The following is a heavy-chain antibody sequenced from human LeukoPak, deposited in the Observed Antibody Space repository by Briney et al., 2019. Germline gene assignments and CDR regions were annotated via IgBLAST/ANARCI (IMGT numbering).Heavy chain of an antibody. Sequence: GGSLRLSCLASGFTFDTFGMYWARQAPGKGLEWVAVIWHDGSNKYYTDSVKGRFTISRDNSKNTLYLQMNSPRAEDTAVYYCARGPVGPTIPFDYWGQGTLVTVSS. CDR2: IWHDGSNK. J-gene: IGHJ4*02. CDR1: GFTFDTFG. V-gene: IGHV3-33*07. CDR3: ARGPVGPTIPFDY. D-gene: IGHD1-26*01.